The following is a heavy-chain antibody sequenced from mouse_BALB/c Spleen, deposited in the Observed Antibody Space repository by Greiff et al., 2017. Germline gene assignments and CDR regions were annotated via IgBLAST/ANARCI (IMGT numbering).Heavy chain of an antibody. CDR3: ARWDDYDLFFAY. CDR2: ISYSGST. Sequence: VQLKQSGPGLVKPSQSLSLTCTVTGYSITSDYAWNWIRQFPGNKLEWMGYISYSGSTSYNPSLKSRISITRDTSKNQFFLQLNSVTTEDTATYYCARWDDYDLFFAYWGQGTLVTVSA. J-gene: IGHJ3*01. CDR1: GYSITSDYA. D-gene: IGHD2-4*01. V-gene: IGHV3-2*02.